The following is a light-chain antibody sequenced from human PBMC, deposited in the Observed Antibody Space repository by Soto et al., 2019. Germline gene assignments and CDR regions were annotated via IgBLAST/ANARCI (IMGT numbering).Light chain of an antibody. CDR2: EVS. Sequence: ALSQPGSVCGSTGQAIAISCTGSSSDVGGYNYVSWYQQYPGKAPSLMIYEVSNRPSGVSDRFSVSKSGNTASLTISGLQAEEEADYYCSSYTSSYIHVFGTGTKVTAL. CDR1: SSDVGGYNY. CDR3: SSYTSSYIHV. V-gene: IGLV2-14*01. J-gene: IGLJ1*01.